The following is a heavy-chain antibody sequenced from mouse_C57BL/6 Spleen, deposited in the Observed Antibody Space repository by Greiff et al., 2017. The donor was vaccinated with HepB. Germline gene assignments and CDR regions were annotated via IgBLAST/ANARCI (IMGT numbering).Heavy chain of an antibody. J-gene: IGHJ3*01. V-gene: IGHV1-26*01. CDR1: GYTFTDYY. Sequence: VHVKQSGPELVKPGASVKISCKASGYTFTDYYMNWVKQSHGKSLEWIGDINPNNGGTSYNQKFKGKATLTVDKSSSTAYMELRSLTSEDSAVYYCARRAFADWGQGTLVTVSA. CDR2: INPNNGGT. CDR3: ARRAFAD. D-gene: IGHD3-3*01.